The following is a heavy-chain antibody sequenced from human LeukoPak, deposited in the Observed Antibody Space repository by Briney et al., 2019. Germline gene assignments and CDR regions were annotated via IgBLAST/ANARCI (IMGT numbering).Heavy chain of an antibody. Sequence: GRSLRLSCAASGFTFSSYGMHWVRQAPGKGLEWVAVIWYDGSNKYYADSVKGRFTISRDNSKNTLYLQMNSLRAEDTAVYYCAREMWHYDILTGYSRYYGMDAWGQGTTVTVSS. D-gene: IGHD3-9*01. V-gene: IGHV3-33*01. CDR2: IWYDGSNK. J-gene: IGHJ6*02. CDR1: GFTFSSYG. CDR3: AREMWHYDILTGYSRYYGMDA.